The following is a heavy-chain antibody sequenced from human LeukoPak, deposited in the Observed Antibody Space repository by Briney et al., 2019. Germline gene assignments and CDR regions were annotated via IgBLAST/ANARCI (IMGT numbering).Heavy chain of an antibody. V-gene: IGHV4-34*01. CDR1: GGSFSGYY. D-gene: IGHD3-22*01. CDR2: INHSGST. CDR3: ARRSPPALYYYDSSGYYPKGTYFDY. Sequence: SETLSLTCAVYGGSFSGYYWSWIRQPPGKGLEWIGEINHSGSTNYNPSLKSRVTISVDTSKNQFSLKLSSVTAADTAVYYCARRSPPALYYYDSSGYYPKGTYFDYWGQGTLVTVSS. J-gene: IGHJ4*02.